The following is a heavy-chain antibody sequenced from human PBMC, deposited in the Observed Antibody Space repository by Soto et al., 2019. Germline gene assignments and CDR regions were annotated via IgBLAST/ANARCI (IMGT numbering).Heavy chain of an antibody. D-gene: IGHD2-2*01. CDR1: GGSISGYY. CDR3: ARISTYNYYGIDV. V-gene: IGHV4-4*07. Sequence: QVQLQESGPGLVKPSETLSLTCSVSGGSISGYYWSWIRQPAGKGLEWIGRIYTSESTNYNHSLKSRVTMSVDTSKNQFSLKLNSVTAADTAVYYCARISTYNYYGIDVWGQGTTVTVSS. J-gene: IGHJ6*02. CDR2: IYTSEST.